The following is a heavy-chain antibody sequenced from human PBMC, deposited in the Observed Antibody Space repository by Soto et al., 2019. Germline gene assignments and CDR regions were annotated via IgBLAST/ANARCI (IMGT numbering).Heavy chain of an antibody. J-gene: IGHJ3*02. V-gene: IGHV3-23*01. D-gene: IGHD3-22*01. Sequence: GGSLRLSCAASGFTFSSYAMSWVRQAPGKGLEWVSAIRGSGGSTYYADSVKGRFTISKDNSKNTLYLQMNSLGAEDTAVYYCAKSYYDSSGYSLGAFDIWGQGTMVTVSS. CDR1: GFTFSSYA. CDR2: IRGSGGST. CDR3: AKSYYDSSGYSLGAFDI.